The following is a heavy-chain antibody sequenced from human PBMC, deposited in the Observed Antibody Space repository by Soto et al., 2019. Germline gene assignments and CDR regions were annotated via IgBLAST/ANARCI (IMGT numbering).Heavy chain of an antibody. CDR2: IYPGDSDT. Sequence: GESLKISCKGSGYSFTSYWIGWVRQMPGKGLEWMGIIYPGDSDTRYSPSFQGQVTISADKSISTAYLQWSSLKASDTAMYYCARFLTITVTSYYYYYYGMDVWGQGTTVT. D-gene: IGHD4-17*01. J-gene: IGHJ6*02. CDR1: GYSFTSYW. CDR3: ARFLTITVTSYYYYYYGMDV. V-gene: IGHV5-51*01.